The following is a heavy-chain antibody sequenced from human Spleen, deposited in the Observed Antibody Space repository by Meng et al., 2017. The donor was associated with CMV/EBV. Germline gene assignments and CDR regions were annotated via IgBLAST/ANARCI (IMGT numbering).Heavy chain of an antibody. CDR2: ISYDVSKK. J-gene: IGHJ5*02. CDR1: GFTFSSYN. D-gene: IGHD1-1*01. V-gene: IGHV3-30-3*01. CDR3: ARSGGTDPPIDH. Sequence: SCAASGFTFSSYNMHWVRQAPGKGLGWVTFISYDVSKKYLDSVKGRFTISRDNSKNTLYLQMSSLRSEDTAVYYCARSGGTDPPIDHWGQGTLVTVSS.